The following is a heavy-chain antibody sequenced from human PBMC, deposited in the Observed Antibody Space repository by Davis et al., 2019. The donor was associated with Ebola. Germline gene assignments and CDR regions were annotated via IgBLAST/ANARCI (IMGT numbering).Heavy chain of an antibody. J-gene: IGHJ3*02. Sequence: AASVKVSCKASGYTFTHYGITWVRQAPGQRPEWMGWIGTYNGNTKYAQRFRGRLTMTMDTSTRTVYMELGSLRPDDTAVYYCVRDDYDAQFDIWGLGTKVTVSS. CDR3: VRDDYDAQFDI. CDR2: IGTYNGNT. CDR1: GYTFTHYG. D-gene: IGHD4-17*01. V-gene: IGHV1-18*04.